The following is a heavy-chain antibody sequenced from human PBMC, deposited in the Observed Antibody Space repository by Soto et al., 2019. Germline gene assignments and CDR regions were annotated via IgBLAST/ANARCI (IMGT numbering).Heavy chain of an antibody. CDR2: IDPSDYYT. CDR3: ARDDVNWFDP. D-gene: IGHD3-16*01. V-gene: IGHV5-10-1*01. Sequence: VESLKISCKGSGFSFTSYWISWVRQMPGKGLAWMGRIDPSDYYTNYSPSFQGHVTISADKSISTAYLQWSSLKASDTAMYYCARDDVNWFDPWGKGPLVTVSS. J-gene: IGHJ5*02. CDR1: GFSFTSYW.